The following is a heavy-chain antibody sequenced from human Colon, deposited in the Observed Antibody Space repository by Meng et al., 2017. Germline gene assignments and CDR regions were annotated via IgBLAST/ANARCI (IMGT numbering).Heavy chain of an antibody. CDR2: ISSSGTTI. D-gene: IGHD4-11*01. J-gene: IGHJ4*02. CDR1: GFSFSNYE. CDR3: ARSLTVTTLFDY. V-gene: IGHV3-48*03. Sequence: GESLKISCAASGFSFSNYEMNWVRQAPGKGLEWVSYISSSGTTIYYAGSVKGRFTISRENAKNSLYLQMNSLRAGDTAVYYCARSLTVTTLFDYWGQGTLVTVSS.